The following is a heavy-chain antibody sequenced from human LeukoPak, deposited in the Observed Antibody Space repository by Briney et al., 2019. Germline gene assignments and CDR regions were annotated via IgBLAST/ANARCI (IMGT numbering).Heavy chain of an antibody. J-gene: IGHJ4*02. CDR2: ISSSSSYI. CDR1: GFTFSSYS. Sequence: GGSLRLSCAASGFTFSSYSMNWVRQAPGKGLEWVSSISSSSSYIYYADSVKGRFTISRDNAKNSLYLQMNSLRSEDTAVYYCTRFSQLLKNDYWGQGTLVTVSS. D-gene: IGHD2-2*01. V-gene: IGHV3-21*01. CDR3: TRFSQLLKNDY.